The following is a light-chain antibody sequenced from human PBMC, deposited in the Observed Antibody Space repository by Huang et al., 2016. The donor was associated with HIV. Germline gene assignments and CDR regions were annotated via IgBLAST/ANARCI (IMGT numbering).Light chain of an antibody. V-gene: IGKV2-28*01. CDR3: MQALQTPYT. CDR1: QRLLNRNGHNN. J-gene: IGKJ2*01. Sequence: DIVMTQSPLSLSVAPGEPASIPCTSSQRLLNRNGHNNVDWYLQKPGQSPQLLIYLASNRASGVPDRFSGSGSGKNFTLEIGGVEAEDVGVYYCMQALQTPYTFGQGTKLEIK. CDR2: LAS.